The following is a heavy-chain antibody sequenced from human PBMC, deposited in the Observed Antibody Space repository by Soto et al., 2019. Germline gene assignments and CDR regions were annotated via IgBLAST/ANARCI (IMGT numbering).Heavy chain of an antibody. CDR2: IYYSGST. Sequence: QVQLQESGPGLVKPSQTLSLTCTVSGGSISTGGYYWTWIRQHPGKGLEWIGYIYYSGSTYYNPYLTSRVTISGHTSKNQFSLKLSSVTAADTAVYYCARGLSVPLFDNWGQGTLVTVSS. V-gene: IGHV4-31*03. CDR3: ARGLSVPLFDN. CDR1: GGSISTGGYY. D-gene: IGHD4-17*01. J-gene: IGHJ4*02.